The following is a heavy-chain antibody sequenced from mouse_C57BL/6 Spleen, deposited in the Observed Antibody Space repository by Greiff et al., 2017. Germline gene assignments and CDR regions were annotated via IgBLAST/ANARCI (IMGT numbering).Heavy chain of an antibody. V-gene: IGHV5-4*01. D-gene: IGHD2-4*01. CDR1: GFTFSSYA. J-gene: IGHJ4*01. CDR3: ARDRDYDYAYYYAMDY. Sequence: EVKLVESGGGLVKPGGSLKLSCAASGFTFSSYAMSWVRQTPEKRLEWVATISDGGSYTYYPDNVKGRFTISRDNAKNNLYLQMSHLKSEDTAMYYCARDRDYDYAYYYAMDYWGQGTSVTVSS. CDR2: ISDGGSYT.